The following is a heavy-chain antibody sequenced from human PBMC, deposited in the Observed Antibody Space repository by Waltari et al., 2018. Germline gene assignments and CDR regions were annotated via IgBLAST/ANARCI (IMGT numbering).Heavy chain of an antibody. V-gene: IGHV3-15*07. CDR2: IKSKTDDCTT. Sequence: EVQLVESGGGLVKPGGSLRLSCAASGFIFHSAWLTWVRQVPGKGLEWVGRIKSKTDDCTTDYAAPVKGRITISRDDSKNTVFLQMDSLKTEDTAVYYCAAGWPFNYWGRGTLVTVSS. D-gene: IGHD2-15*01. J-gene: IGHJ4*02. CDR1: GFIFHSAW. CDR3: AAGWPFNY.